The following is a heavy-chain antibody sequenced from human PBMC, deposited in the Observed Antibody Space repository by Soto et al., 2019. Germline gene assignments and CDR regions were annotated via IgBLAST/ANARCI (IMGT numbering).Heavy chain of an antibody. CDR1: GFTFSSYW. J-gene: IGHJ4*02. D-gene: IGHD2-8*01. V-gene: IGHV3-7*01. CDR3: ARVGSKYAQIVYFDY. CDR2: IKQDGSEK. Sequence: GGSLRLSCAASGFTFSSYWMSWVRQAPGKGLEWVANIKQDGSEKYYVDSVKGRFTISRDNDKNSLYLQMNTLRAEDTAVYYCARVGSKYAQIVYFDYWGQGTLVTVSS.